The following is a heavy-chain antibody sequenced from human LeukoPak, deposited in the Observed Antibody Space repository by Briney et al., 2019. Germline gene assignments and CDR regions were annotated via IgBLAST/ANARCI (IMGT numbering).Heavy chain of an antibody. J-gene: IGHJ6*02. CDR2: IYSGGST. CDR1: GFTVSSNY. Sequence: GGSLRLSCAASGFTVSSNYMSWVRQAPGKGLEWVSVIYSGGSTYYADSVKGRFTISRDNSKNTLYLQMNSLRAEDTAVYYCTRDLMGYDCSTGLHHFYMGGWGQGTTVTVSS. CDR3: TRDLMGYDCSTGLHHFYMGG. D-gene: IGHD3-3*01. V-gene: IGHV3-53*01.